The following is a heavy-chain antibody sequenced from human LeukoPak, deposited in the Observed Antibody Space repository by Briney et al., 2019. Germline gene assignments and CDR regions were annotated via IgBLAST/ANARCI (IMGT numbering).Heavy chain of an antibody. J-gene: IGHJ5*02. CDR1: GGSISSYY. CDR2: IYTSGST. CDR3: ARGHLSCSSTSCYAGWFDP. D-gene: IGHD2-2*01. V-gene: IGHV4-4*07. Sequence: SETLSLTCTVSGGSISSYYWSWIRQPAGKGLEWIGRIYTSGSTNYNPSLKSRVTMSVDTSKNQFSLMLSSVTAADTAVYYCARGHLSCSSTSCYAGWFDPWGQGTLVTVSS.